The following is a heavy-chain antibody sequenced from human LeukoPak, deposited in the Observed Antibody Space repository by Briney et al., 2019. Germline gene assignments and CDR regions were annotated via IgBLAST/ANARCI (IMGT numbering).Heavy chain of an antibody. D-gene: IGHD6-19*01. V-gene: IGHV3-33*01. Sequence: GRSLRLSCAASGFTFSYYGIHWVRQAPGKGLEWVAAIQYDGSNQYYADSVKGRFTISRDNSKSTLYMQMNSLRAEDTAVYYCARDIDTSGHYYFGYWGQGTLVTVSS. J-gene: IGHJ4*02. CDR2: IQYDGSNQ. CDR3: ARDIDTSGHYYFGY. CDR1: GFTFSYYG.